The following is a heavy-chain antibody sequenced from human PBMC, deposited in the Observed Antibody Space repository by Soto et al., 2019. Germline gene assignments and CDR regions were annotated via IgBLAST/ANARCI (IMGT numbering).Heavy chain of an antibody. CDR1: RGSFSNYV. CDR3: ARDVGGEAPIRY. Sequence: QVQLVQSGAEVKKPGSSVKVSCKASRGSFSNYVISWVRQAPGQGLEWMGGIIPNFGTTNYAQKFQGKVTITADEPTRTAYLELSGLTSEDTSVYSCARDVGGEAPIRYWGQGTLVTVSS. V-gene: IGHV1-69*01. CDR2: IIPNFGTT. J-gene: IGHJ4*02. D-gene: IGHD3-16*01.